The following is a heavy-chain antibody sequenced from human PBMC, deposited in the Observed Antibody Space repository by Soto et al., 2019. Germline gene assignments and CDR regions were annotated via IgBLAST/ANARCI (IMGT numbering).Heavy chain of an antibody. CDR3: ARDVGWEQPLGH. V-gene: IGHV3-33*01. D-gene: IGHD1-26*01. Sequence: QVQLVESGGGVVQPGRSLRLSCETSGFTFRNHGMHWVRQAPGKGLEWVAVIWHDGSNKFYADSVKGRFTVSRDDSKNTMYLQMNRLRAEDTAVYYCARDVGWEQPLGHWGQGTLVTVSS. CDR1: GFTFRNHG. J-gene: IGHJ4*02. CDR2: IWHDGSNK.